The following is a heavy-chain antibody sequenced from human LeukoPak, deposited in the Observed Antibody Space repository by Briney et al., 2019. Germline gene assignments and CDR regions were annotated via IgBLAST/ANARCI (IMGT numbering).Heavy chain of an antibody. J-gene: IGHJ4*02. CDR1: GFTFSSYS. V-gene: IGHV3-21*01. CDR2: ISSSSSYI. D-gene: IGHD2-2*01. CDR3: ARGGYCSSTSCGEVFDY. Sequence: GGSLRLSCAASGFTFSSYSMNWVRQAPGKGLEWVSSISSSSSYIYYADSVKGRFTISRDNAKNSLYLQMNSLRAEDTAVYYCARGGYCSSTSCGEVFDYWGQGTLVTVSS.